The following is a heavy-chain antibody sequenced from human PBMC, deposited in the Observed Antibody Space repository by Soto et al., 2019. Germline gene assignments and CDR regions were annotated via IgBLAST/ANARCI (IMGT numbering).Heavy chain of an antibody. CDR2: IIPIFGTA. J-gene: IGHJ5*02. CDR3: AREGAIQLWFWFDP. D-gene: IGHD5-18*01. V-gene: IGHV1-69*01. Sequence: QVQLVQSGAEVKKPGSSVKVSCKASGGTFSSYAISWVRQAPGQGLEWMGGIIPIFGTANYAQKFQGRVTITADESTSTAYMERSSLRSEDTAVYYCAREGAIQLWFWFDPWGQGTLVTVSS. CDR1: GGTFSSYA.